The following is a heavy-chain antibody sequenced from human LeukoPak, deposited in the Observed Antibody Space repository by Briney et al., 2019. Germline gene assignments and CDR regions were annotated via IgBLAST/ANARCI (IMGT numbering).Heavy chain of an antibody. D-gene: IGHD3-3*01. Sequence: SETLSLTCTVSGGSISSSSYYWGWIRQPPGKGLEWIGSIYYTGSTYHNPPLKSRVTISVDTSKNQFSLKLNSVTAADTAVYYCARHVGHDFWSGYRSVDPWGQGTLVTVSS. V-gene: IGHV4-39*01. J-gene: IGHJ5*02. CDR1: GGSISSSSYY. CDR3: ARHVGHDFWSGYRSVDP. CDR2: IYYTGST.